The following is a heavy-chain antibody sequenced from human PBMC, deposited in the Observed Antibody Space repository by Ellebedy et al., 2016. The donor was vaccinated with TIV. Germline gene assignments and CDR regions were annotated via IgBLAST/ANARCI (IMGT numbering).Heavy chain of an antibody. Sequence: MPGGSLRLSCTVSGGSISSSSYYWGWIRQPPGKGLEWIGSIYYSGSTYYNPSLKSRVTISVDTSKNQFSLKLSSVTAADTAVYYCARLSLSYFWSGYYRNGGFDYWGQGTLVTVSS. D-gene: IGHD3-3*01. V-gene: IGHV4-39*01. CDR3: ARLSLSYFWSGYYRNGGFDY. CDR2: IYYSGST. J-gene: IGHJ4*02. CDR1: GGSISSSSYY.